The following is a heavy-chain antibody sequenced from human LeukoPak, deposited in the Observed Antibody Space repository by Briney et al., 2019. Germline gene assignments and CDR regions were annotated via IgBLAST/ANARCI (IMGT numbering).Heavy chain of an antibody. Sequence: TSETLSLTCAVYGGSFSGYYWSWIRQPPGKGLEWIGEINHSGSTNYNPSLKSRVTISVDTSKNQFSLKLSSVTAADTAVYYCASWNVGGYYGSGSYAYFDYWGQGTLVTVSS. D-gene: IGHD3-10*01. V-gene: IGHV4-34*01. CDR2: INHSGST. CDR3: ASWNVGGYYGSGSYAYFDY. J-gene: IGHJ4*02. CDR1: GGSFSGYY.